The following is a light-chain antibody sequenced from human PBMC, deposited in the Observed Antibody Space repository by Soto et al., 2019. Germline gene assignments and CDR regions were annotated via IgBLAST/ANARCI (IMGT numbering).Light chain of an antibody. CDR2: KVS. CDR1: QSLVDSDGNTH. J-gene: IGKJ5*01. CDR3: MQTTDFPLIT. Sequence: DIVMTQTPLSSPVTLGQPASISCRSSQSLVDSDGNTHLTWLQQRPGQPPRLLIYKVSNRFFGVPDRFSGSGAGTDFTLRISRVEAEDVGVYYCMQTTDFPLITFGQGTRLEI. V-gene: IGKV2-24*01.